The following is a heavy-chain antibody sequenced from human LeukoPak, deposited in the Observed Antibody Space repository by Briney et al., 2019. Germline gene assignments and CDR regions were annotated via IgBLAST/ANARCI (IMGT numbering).Heavy chain of an antibody. CDR1: GDTFSSYG. J-gene: IGHJ4*02. Sequence: ASVKVSCKTSGDTFSSYGISWVRQAPGQGLEWMGRIIPIVGSTNYAEKLQGRVTITADKSTSTVYMELSSLRSEDTAVYYCARHYGGLDDYWGQGTLIIVSS. CDR3: ARHYGGLDDY. V-gene: IGHV1-69*04. CDR2: IIPIVGST. D-gene: IGHD4-23*01.